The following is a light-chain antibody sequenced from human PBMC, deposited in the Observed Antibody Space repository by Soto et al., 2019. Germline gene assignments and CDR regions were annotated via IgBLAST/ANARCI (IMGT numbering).Light chain of an antibody. CDR3: QHYNSYSEA. Sequence: DIQMTQSPSTLSGSVGDRVTLTCRASQTISSWLAWYQPKPGKAPKILIYKASTLKRGVPSRFSGSGSGTEFTLTISSLQPDDFATYYCQHYNSYSEAFGQGTKVDIK. CDR1: QTISSW. CDR2: KAS. V-gene: IGKV1-5*03. J-gene: IGKJ1*01.